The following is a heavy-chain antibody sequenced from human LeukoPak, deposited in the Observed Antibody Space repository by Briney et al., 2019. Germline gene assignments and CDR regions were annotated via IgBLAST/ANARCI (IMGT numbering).Heavy chain of an antibody. V-gene: IGHV5-51*01. CDR3: ARRGEAMDPFDY. CDR2: IYPGDSDT. J-gene: IGHJ4*02. Sequence: GESLEISCKDSGYSFTSYWIGWVRQMPGKGLEWMGIIYPGDSDTRYSPSFQGQVTISAGKSINTAYLQWSSLKASDTAIYYCARRGEAMDPFDYWGQGTLVTVSS. CDR1: GYSFTSYW. D-gene: IGHD5-18*01.